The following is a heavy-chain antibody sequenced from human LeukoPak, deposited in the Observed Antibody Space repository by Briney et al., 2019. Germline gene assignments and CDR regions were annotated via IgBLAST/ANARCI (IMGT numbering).Heavy chain of an antibody. J-gene: IGHJ3*02. CDR2: INPNSGGT. CDR3: ARDGVSRPGIAAAADAFDI. D-gene: IGHD6-13*01. V-gene: IGHV1-2*02. Sequence: GASVKVSCKASGYTFTSYDINWVRQAPGQGLEWMGWINPNSGGTNYAQKFQGRVTMTRDTSISTAYMELSRLRSDDTAVYYCARDGVSRPGIAAAADAFDIWGQGTMVTVSS. CDR1: GYTFTSYD.